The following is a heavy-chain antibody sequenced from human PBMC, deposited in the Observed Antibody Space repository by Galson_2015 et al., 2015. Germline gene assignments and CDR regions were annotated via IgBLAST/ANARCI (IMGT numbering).Heavy chain of an antibody. D-gene: IGHD5-18*01. J-gene: IGHJ4*02. CDR2: INPYGSEK. CDR1: GLTLSGYW. Sequence: SLRLSCAASGLTLSGYWMHWVRQAPAKGLVWVSRINPYGSEKFYADSVRGRFTISRDNAQNMLYLQMDSLKVEDTAVYYCVRGNDGYANDYWGQGTLVTVSS. CDR3: VRGNDGYANDY. V-gene: IGHV3-74*01.